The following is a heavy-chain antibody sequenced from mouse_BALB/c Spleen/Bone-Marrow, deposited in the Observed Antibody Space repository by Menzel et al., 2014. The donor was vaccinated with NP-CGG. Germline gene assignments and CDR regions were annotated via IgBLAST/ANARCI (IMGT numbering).Heavy chain of an antibody. Sequence: DVKLVESGAELVRPGALVKLSCEASGFNIKDYYMHWVKQRPEQGLEWIGWIDPENGNTIYDPKFQGKASITADTSANPAYLQLSSRTSEGTDVYYCAPIYDGYYVAWFAYWGQGTLVTVSA. CDR3: APIYDGYYVAWFAY. J-gene: IGHJ3*01. V-gene: IGHV14-1*02. CDR2: IDPENGNT. D-gene: IGHD2-3*01. CDR1: GFNIKDYY.